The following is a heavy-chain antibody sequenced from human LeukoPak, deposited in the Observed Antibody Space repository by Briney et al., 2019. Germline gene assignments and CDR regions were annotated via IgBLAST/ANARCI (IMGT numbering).Heavy chain of an antibody. CDR2: IIPIFGIA. V-gene: IGHV1-69*04. CDR1: GGTFSSYA. Sequence: SVKVSCKASGGTFSSYAISWVRQAPGQGLEWMGRIIPIFGIANYAQKFQGRVTITADKSMSTAYMELSSLRSEDTAVYYCARGPYCSSTSCYYYYYGMDVWGQGTTVTVSS. CDR3: ARGPYCSSTSCYYYYYGMDV. J-gene: IGHJ6*02. D-gene: IGHD2-2*01.